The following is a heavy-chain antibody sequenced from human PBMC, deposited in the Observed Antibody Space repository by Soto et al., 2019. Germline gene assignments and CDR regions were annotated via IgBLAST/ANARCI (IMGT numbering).Heavy chain of an antibody. D-gene: IGHD3-9*01. CDR1: GGTFSSYA. J-gene: IGHJ6*02. Sequence: SIKVSCRSSGGTFSSYAISWVRQAPGQGLEWMGGIIPIFGTANCAQKFQGRVTITADESTSTAYMELSSLRSEDTAVYYCARVEGLYDILTGPYYYYGMDVWGQGTTVTVSS. V-gene: IGHV1-69*01. CDR3: ARVEGLYDILTGPYYYYGMDV. CDR2: IIPIFGTA.